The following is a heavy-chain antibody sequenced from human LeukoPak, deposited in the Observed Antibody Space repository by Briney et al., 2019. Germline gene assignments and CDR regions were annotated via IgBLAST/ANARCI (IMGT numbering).Heavy chain of an antibody. Sequence: TGGSLRLSCAASGFTFSSYAMSWVRQAPGKGLEWVSSISGSNSYIFYADSVKGRFTVSRDNAKDSLYLQMNSLRAEDTAVYYCARALTTLTYEGYWGQGTLVTVPS. CDR2: ISGSNSYI. CDR3: ARALTTLTYEGY. D-gene: IGHD1-1*01. CDR1: GFTFSSYA. J-gene: IGHJ4*02. V-gene: IGHV3-21*01.